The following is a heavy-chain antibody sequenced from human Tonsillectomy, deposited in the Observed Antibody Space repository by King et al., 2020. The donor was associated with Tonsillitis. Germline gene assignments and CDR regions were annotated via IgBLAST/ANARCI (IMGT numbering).Heavy chain of an antibody. J-gene: IGHJ4*02. D-gene: IGHD5-24*01. CDR2: ISSGSSYI. Sequence: VQLVESGGGLVKTGGSLRLSCAVSGFTFSTYSMNWVRQAPGKGLKWVSSISSGSSYIHYADSVKGRFTISRDNAKNSLYLQMNSLRAEDTAMYYCARVKDGYNWGGFDYWGQGTLVTVSS. CDR3: ARVKDGYNWGGFDY. V-gene: IGHV3-21*01. CDR1: GFTFSTYS.